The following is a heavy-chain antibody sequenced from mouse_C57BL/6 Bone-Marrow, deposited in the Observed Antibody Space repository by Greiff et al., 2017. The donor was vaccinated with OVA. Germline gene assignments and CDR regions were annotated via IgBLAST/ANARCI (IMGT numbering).Heavy chain of an antibody. J-gene: IGHJ2*01. CDR1: GFTFSSYA. D-gene: IGHD4-1*01. V-gene: IGHV5-9-1*02. CDR3: TRGGGTYYFDY. Sequence: EVQGVESGEGLVKPGGSLKLSCAASGFTFSSYAMSWVRQTPEKRLEWVAYISSGGDYIYYADTVKGRFTISSDNARNTLYRQMSSLKSEDTAMYYCTRGGGTYYFDYWGQGTTLTVSS. CDR2: ISSGGDYI.